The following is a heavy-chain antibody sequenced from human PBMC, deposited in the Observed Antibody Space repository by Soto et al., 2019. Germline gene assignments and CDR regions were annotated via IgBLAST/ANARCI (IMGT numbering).Heavy chain of an antibody. V-gene: IGHV1-46*01. CDR2: INPSGGST. CDR3: ARDRVYYDFWSGFTRDERFDY. J-gene: IGHJ4*02. Sequence: GSVKVSCKASGYTFTSYYMHWVRQAPGQGLEGMGIINPSGGSTSYAQKFQGRVTMTRDTSTSTVYMELSSLRSEDTAVYYCARDRVYYDFWSGFTRDERFDYWGQGTLVTVSS. D-gene: IGHD3-3*01. CDR1: GYTFTSYY.